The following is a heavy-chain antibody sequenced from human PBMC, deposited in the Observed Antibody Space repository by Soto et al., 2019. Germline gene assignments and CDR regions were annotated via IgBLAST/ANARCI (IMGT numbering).Heavy chain of an antibody. V-gene: IGHV3-7*01. CDR3: ARDFGHGYYLDY. J-gene: IGHJ4*02. D-gene: IGHD3-3*01. CDR2: VNQNGDEK. Sequence: PGGSLRLSCEASGFTFSRHWMIWVRQAPGKGLEWVASVNQNGDEKYHVDSVRGRFTISRDNAESSLYLQMNSLRDEDTAVYFCARDFGHGYYLDYWGRGTLVTVSS. CDR1: GFTFSRHW.